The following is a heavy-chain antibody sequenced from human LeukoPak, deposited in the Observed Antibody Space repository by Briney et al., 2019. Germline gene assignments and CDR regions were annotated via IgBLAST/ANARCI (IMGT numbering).Heavy chain of an antibody. Sequence: SETLSLTCDVSGGSISSGGYSWSWIRQPPGKGLEWIGYIYHSGSINYNPSLKSRVTISLDTSKNQFSLKLSSVTAADTAVYYCAGHHPRNTVDFWGQGTLVTVSS. CDR2: IYHSGSI. J-gene: IGHJ4*02. CDR1: GGSISSGGYS. D-gene: IGHD2/OR15-2a*01. CDR3: AGHHPRNTVDF. V-gene: IGHV4-30-2*01.